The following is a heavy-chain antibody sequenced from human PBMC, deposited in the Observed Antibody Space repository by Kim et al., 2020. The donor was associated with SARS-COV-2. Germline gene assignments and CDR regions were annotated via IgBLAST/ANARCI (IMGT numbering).Heavy chain of an antibody. Sequence: GGSLRLSCAASGFSFSTYSMNWARQAPGKGLEWVSSIRSNGRNKYYADSVKGRFTISRDNSKNTLYLQMNSLRAEDTAVYYCAKDRHKHGWGTEATFDSWGQGTMGPVTS. CDR1: GFSFSTYS. CDR2: IRSNGRNK. CDR3: AKDRHKHGWGTEATFDS. V-gene: IGHV3-21*01. D-gene: IGHD3-10*01. J-gene: IGHJ3*02.